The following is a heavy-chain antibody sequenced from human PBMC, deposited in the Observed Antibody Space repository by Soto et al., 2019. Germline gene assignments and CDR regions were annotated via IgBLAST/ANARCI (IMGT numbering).Heavy chain of an antibody. V-gene: IGHV1-18*01. CDR3: ARGSYDFDY. CDR2: ISTDNGNT. Sequence: GASVKVSCKASGYTFTSSGISWVRQAPGQGLEWMGWISTDNGNTKYAQHLQGRVSMTTDTSTSTAYMDLRSLRSEDTAVYYCARGSYDFDYWGQGTLVTVSS. J-gene: IGHJ4*02. CDR1: GYTFTSSG. D-gene: IGHD3-10*01.